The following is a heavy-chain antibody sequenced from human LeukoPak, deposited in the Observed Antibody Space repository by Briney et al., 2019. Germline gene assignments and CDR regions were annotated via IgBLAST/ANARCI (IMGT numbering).Heavy chain of an antibody. D-gene: IGHD3-22*01. CDR3: AKDGGNYYDTEGNYLMRSYMDV. Sequence: GGSLRLSCAASGFTFSSYGMHWVRQAPGKGLEWVAYIQYDGSNEQYADSVKGRFSISRDGSKNILYLQMNSLRAEDTAVYYCAKDGGNYYDTEGNYLMRSYMDVWGKGTTVTVSS. V-gene: IGHV3-30*02. CDR2: IQYDGSNE. J-gene: IGHJ6*03. CDR1: GFTFSSYG.